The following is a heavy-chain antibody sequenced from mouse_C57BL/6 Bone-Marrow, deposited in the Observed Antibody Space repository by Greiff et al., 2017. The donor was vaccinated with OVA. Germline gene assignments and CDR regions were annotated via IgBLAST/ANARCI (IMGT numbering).Heavy chain of an antibody. CDR1: GFTFSSYA. J-gene: IGHJ2*01. CDR2: ISDGGSYT. V-gene: IGHV5-4*03. CDR3: AGSIPYYFDY. D-gene: IGHD2-3*01. Sequence: EVKLMESGGGLVKPGGSLKLSCAASGFTFSSYAMSWVRQTPEKRLEWVATISDGGSYTYYPDNVKGRFTISRDNAKNNLYLQMSHLKSEDTAMYYCAGSIPYYFDYWGQGTTLTGSS.